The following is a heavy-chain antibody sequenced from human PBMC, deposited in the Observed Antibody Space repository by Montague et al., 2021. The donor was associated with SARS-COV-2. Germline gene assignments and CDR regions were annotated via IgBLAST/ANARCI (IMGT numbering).Heavy chain of an antibody. J-gene: IGHJ6*02. D-gene: IGHD3-16*01. CDR1: GFTFSNYS. Sequence: SLRLSCTASGFTFSNYSMSWVRQAPGKGLVWVSPINSDGSHTYYADSVKGRFTISRDNAKNTLYLQMNSLRAEDTAVYYCAKLTKARYDYGWGSYYHGFDVWGQGTTVTVSS. CDR2: INSDGSHT. V-gene: IGHV3-74*01. CDR3: AKLTKARYDYGWGSYYHGFDV.